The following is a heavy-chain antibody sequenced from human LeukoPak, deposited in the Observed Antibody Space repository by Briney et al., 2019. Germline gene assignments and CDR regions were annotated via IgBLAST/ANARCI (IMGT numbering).Heavy chain of an antibody. CDR3: ANPVVRGLSPPIDY. CDR1: GFTFSSYS. J-gene: IGHJ4*02. CDR2: ISSSSSYI. D-gene: IGHD3-16*01. Sequence: KPGGSLRLSCAASGFTFSSYSMNWVRQAPGKGLEWVSSISSSSSYIYYADSVKGRFTISRDNSKNTLYLQMNSLRAEDTAVYYCANPVVRGLSPPIDYWGQGTLVTVSS. V-gene: IGHV3-21*04.